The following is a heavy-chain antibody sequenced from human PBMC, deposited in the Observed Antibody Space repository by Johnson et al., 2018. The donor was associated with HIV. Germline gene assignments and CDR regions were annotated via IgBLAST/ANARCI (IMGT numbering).Heavy chain of an antibody. D-gene: IGHD3-3*01. J-gene: IGHJ3*02. CDR3: ARDRGGPERNYDFWSGYYGGDAFDI. Sequence: VQLVESGGVVVQPGGSLRLSCAASGFTFDDYTMHWVRQVPGKGLEWVSLISWDGGSTYYADSVKGRFNISRDNAKNSLYLQMNSMRAEDTALYYCARDRGGPERNYDFWSGYYGGDAFDIWGQGTMVTVSS. CDR2: ISWDGGST. V-gene: IGHV3-43*01. CDR1: GFTFDDYT.